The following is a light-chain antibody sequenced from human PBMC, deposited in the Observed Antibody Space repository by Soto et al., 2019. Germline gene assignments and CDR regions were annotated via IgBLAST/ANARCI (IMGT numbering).Light chain of an antibody. J-gene: IGLJ1*01. CDR3: QVWDSSSDHYV. CDR2: YDS. CDR1: NIGIKS. V-gene: IGLV3-21*04. Sequence: SYELTQQPSVSVAPGKTARITCGGNNIGIKSVHWYQQKPGQAPVLVIYYDSDRPSGIPERFSGSNAGNTATLTISRVEAGDEADYYCQVWDSSSDHYVFGTGTKVTV.